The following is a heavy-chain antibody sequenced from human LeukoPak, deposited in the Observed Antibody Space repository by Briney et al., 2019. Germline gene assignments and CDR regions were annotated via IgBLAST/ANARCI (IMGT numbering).Heavy chain of an antibody. Sequence: GGSLRLSCAASGFTFSSYGMHWVRQAPGKGLEWVANIKQDGSEKYYVDSVKGRFTISRDNAKNTLYLQMNSLRAEDTAVYYCARGGVYCSRTSCYGDVDYWGQGTLVTVSS. D-gene: IGHD2-2*01. CDR1: GFTFSSYG. CDR3: ARGGVYCSRTSCYGDVDY. J-gene: IGHJ4*02. CDR2: IKQDGSEK. V-gene: IGHV3-7*01.